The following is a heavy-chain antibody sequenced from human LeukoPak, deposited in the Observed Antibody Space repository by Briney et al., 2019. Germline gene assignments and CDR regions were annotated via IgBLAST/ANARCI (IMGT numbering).Heavy chain of an antibody. Sequence: GGSLRLSCAASGFTFSNAWMSWVRQAPGKGLEWVGRIKSKTDGGTTDYAAPVKGRSTISRDDSKNTLYLQMNSLKTEDTAVYYCTTGGRRYFDWLNYWGQGTLVTASS. D-gene: IGHD3-9*01. CDR2: IKSKTDGGTT. CDR3: TTGGRRYFDWLNY. CDR1: GFTFSNAW. J-gene: IGHJ4*02. V-gene: IGHV3-15*01.